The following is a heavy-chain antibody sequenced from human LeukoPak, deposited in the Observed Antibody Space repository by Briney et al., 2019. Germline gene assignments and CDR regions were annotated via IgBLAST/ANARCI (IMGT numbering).Heavy chain of an antibody. D-gene: IGHD6-25*01. Sequence: PGGSLRLSCAASGFTFSSYWMSWVRQAPGKGLEWVANIKQDGSEKYYVDSVKGRFTISRDNAKSSLYLQMNSLRAEDTAVYYCARGIAADLSYYYYYMDVWGKGTTVTVSS. J-gene: IGHJ6*03. CDR1: GFTFSSYW. CDR3: ARGIAADLSYYYYYMDV. CDR2: IKQDGSEK. V-gene: IGHV3-7*04.